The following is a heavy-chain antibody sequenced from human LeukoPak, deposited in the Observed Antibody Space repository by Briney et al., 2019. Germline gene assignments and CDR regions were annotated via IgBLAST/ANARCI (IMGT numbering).Heavy chain of an antibody. D-gene: IGHD3-22*01. CDR1: GFNFNNYV. V-gene: IGHV3-53*01. CDR3: ARGGRGSAAVVAPRSFDI. J-gene: IGHJ3*02. CDR2: TYTGGNS. Sequence: GGSLRLSCAASGFNFNNYVMHWVRQAPGKGLEWVSVTYTGGNSYYADSVKGRFIISRDISKNTLYLQMNSLRAEDSALYYCARGGRGSAAVVAPRSFDIWGQGTMVTVSS.